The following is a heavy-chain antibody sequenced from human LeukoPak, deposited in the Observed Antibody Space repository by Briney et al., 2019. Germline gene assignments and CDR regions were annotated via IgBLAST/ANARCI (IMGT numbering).Heavy chain of an antibody. CDR3: TTELGGIAAAGYYYYGMDV. D-gene: IGHD6-13*01. CDR1: GFTFSNAW. CDR2: IKSKTDGGTT. V-gene: IGHV3-15*01. J-gene: IGHJ6*04. Sequence: EGSLRLSCAASGFTFSNAWMSWVRQAPGKGLEWVGRIKSKTDGGTTDYAAPVKGRFTISRDDSKNTLYLQMNSLKTEDTAVYYCTTELGGIAAAGYYYYGMDVWGKGTTVTVSS.